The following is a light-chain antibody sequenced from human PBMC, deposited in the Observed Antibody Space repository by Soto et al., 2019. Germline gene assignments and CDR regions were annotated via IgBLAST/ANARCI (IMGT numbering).Light chain of an antibody. CDR3: LQHDSLPPT. CDR2: AAS. CDR1: QDIGNH. V-gene: IGKV1-17*03. Sequence: DIQVTQSPSAMSASLGDRVTISCRASQDIGNHLAWFQQKPGKVPQRPIYAASSLQTGVPSRFSGSGSGTDFTLTINSLQPEDFATYYCLQHDSLPPTFGQGTRLEIK. J-gene: IGKJ5*01.